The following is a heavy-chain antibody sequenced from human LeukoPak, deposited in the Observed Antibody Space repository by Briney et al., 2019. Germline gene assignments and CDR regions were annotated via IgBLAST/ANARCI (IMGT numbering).Heavy chain of an antibody. CDR1: GGSISSYY. V-gene: IGHV4-59*08. CDR2: IYYSGNT. Sequence: SETLSLTCTVSGGSISSYYWSWIRQPPGKGLEWIGYIYYSGNTNYNPSLKRRLTISVDTSKNQFSLKLTSVTAADTAVYFCARASGPFDFWGRGTLVTVSS. J-gene: IGHJ2*01. CDR3: ARASGPFDF.